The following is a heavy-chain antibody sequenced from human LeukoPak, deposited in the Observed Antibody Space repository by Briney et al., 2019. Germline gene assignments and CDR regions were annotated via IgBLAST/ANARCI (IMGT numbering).Heavy chain of an antibody. Sequence: SETLSLTCTVSGYSISSGYYWSWIRQPPGKGLEWIGEINHSGSTNYNPSLKSRVTISVDTSKNQFSLKLSSVTAADTAVYYCARVTPFNVWGSYRYFDYWGQGTLVTVSS. CDR2: INHSGST. J-gene: IGHJ4*02. CDR3: ARVTPFNVWGSYRYFDY. V-gene: IGHV4-38-2*02. D-gene: IGHD3-16*02. CDR1: GYSISSGYY.